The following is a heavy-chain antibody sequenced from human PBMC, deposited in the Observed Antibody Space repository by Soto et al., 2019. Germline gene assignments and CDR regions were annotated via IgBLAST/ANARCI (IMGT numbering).Heavy chain of an antibody. CDR3: AREGGDLNGFDP. CDR2: ISSSSSTI. V-gene: IGHV3-48*01. Sequence: EVQLVESGGGLVQPGGSLRLSCAASGFTFSSYSMNWVRQAPGTGLEWVSYISSSSSTIYYADSVKGRFTISRDNAKNSLYPQMNSLRAEDTAVYYCAREGGDLNGFDPWGQGTLVTVAS. CDR1: GFTFSSYS. J-gene: IGHJ5*02. D-gene: IGHD4-17*01.